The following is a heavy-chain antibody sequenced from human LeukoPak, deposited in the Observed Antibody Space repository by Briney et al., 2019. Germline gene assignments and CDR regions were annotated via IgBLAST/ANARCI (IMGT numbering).Heavy chain of an antibody. J-gene: IGHJ4*02. CDR3: ARLVIAAAGTGYLDY. D-gene: IGHD6-13*01. CDR1: GGSISSSSYY. CDR2: IYYSGST. V-gene: IGHV4-39*07. Sequence: SETLSLTCTVSGGSISSSSYYWGWIRQPPGKGLEWIGSIYYSGSTYYNPSLKSRVTISVDTTKNQFSLKLSSVTAADTAVYYCARLVIAAAGTGYLDYWGQGTLVTVSS.